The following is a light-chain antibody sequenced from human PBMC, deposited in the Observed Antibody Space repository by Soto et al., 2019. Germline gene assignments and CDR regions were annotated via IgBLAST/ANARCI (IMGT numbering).Light chain of an antibody. V-gene: IGKV1-5*03. CDR1: QNINRW. CDR3: LQYNVSPLS. CDR2: KAS. Sequence: DIQMTQTPSTLSASVGDRVTITCRASQNINRWLAWYQQRPGKAPNLLIHKASTLEVGVPSRFSGSASGTEFTLTISSLQPHDFAVYFCLQYNVSPLSFGGGTKLEIK. J-gene: IGKJ4*01.